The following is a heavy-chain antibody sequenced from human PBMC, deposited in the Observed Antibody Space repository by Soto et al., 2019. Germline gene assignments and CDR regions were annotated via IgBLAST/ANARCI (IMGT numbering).Heavy chain of an antibody. CDR1: GFTFSTYS. J-gene: IGHJ5*02. CDR2: ISSSSRTI. CDR3: ARDGSGWLNWFDP. V-gene: IGHV3-48*02. D-gene: IGHD6-19*01. Sequence: EVQLVESGGGLVQPGGSLRLSCAASGFTFSTYSMNWVRPAPGKGLEWVSYISSSSRTIYYADSVKGRFTISRDNAKNSLFLQMNSLRDEDTAVYYCARDGSGWLNWFDPWGQGTLVTVSS.